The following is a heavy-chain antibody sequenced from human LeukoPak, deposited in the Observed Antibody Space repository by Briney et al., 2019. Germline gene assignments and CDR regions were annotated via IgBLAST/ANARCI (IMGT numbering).Heavy chain of an antibody. Sequence: SETLSLTCAVYGGSFSGYYWSWIRQPPGKGLEWIGEINHSGSTNYNPSLKSRVTISVDTSKNQFSLKLSSVTAADTAVYYCTRGGDAWWFGELRNYYFDYWGQGTLVTVSS. CDR1: GGSFSGYY. V-gene: IGHV4-34*01. J-gene: IGHJ4*02. CDR2: INHSGST. CDR3: TRGGDAWWFGELRNYYFDY. D-gene: IGHD3-10*01.